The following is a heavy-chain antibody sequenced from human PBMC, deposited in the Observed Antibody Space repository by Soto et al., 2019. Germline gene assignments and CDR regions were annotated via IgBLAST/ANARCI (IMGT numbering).Heavy chain of an antibody. CDR2: IIPIFGTA. CDR1: GGTVSSYA. CDR3: ARGTGTRGWFDP. Sequence: QVQLVQSGAEVKKPGSSVKVSCKASGGTVSSYAISWVRQAPGQGLEWMGGIIPIFGTANYAQKFQGRVTSNADEYTSPAYMELSSLRYEDAAVYYCARGTGTRGWFDPWGQGTLVTVSS. D-gene: IGHD1-1*01. J-gene: IGHJ5*02. V-gene: IGHV1-69*01.